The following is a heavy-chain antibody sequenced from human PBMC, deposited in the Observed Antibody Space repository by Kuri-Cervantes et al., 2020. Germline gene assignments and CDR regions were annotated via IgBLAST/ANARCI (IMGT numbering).Heavy chain of an antibody. CDR1: GGSISSSSYY. J-gene: IGHJ3*02. CDR3: ARLRAYGDYDYDAFDI. D-gene: IGHD4-17*01. Sequence: SETLSLTCTVSGGSISSSSYYRGWIRQPPGKGLEWIGSIYYSGSTYYNPSLKSRVTISVDTSKNQFSLKLSSVTAADTAVYYCARLRAYGDYDYDAFDIWGQGTMVNVSS. V-gene: IGHV4-39*01. CDR2: IYYSGST.